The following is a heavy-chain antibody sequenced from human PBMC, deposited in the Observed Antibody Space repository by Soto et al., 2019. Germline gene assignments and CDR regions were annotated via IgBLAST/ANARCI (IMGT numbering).Heavy chain of an antibody. J-gene: IGHJ3*02. D-gene: IGHD1-26*01. CDR2: VTASGGST. CDR3: AKDLTVGAGHPIDAFDI. CDR1: GFAFISYA. V-gene: IGHV3-23*01. Sequence: EVQLLESGGGLVQPGGSLRLSCAASGFAFISYAMSWVRQAPGKGLEWVSTVTASGGSTYYADSVKGRFTISRDNSKNTPYLQMNSLRAEDTAVYYCAKDLTVGAGHPIDAFDIWGLGTKVTVSS.